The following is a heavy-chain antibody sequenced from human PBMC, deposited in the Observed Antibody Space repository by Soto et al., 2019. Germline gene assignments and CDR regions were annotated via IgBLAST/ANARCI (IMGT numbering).Heavy chain of an antibody. CDR3: ARQEPMALYFFDN. V-gene: IGHV5-51*01. CDR2: IYPSNSDT. J-gene: IGHJ4*02. CDR1: GYSFSSYW. D-gene: IGHD1-1*01. Sequence: PGESLKISCKGSGYSFSSYWIAWVRQMPGKGLEWMGIIYPSNSDTKYSPSCQGQVAISVDKSISTAYLQWSSLRASDTAMYYCARQEPMALYFFDNWAQGSLVTVSS.